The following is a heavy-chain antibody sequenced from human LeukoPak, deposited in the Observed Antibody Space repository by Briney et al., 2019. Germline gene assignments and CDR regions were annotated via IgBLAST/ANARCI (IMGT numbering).Heavy chain of an antibody. Sequence: SETLSLTCTVSGGSISSGSYYWSWIRQPAGKGLEWIGRIYTSGSTNYNPSLKSRVTISVDTSKNQFSLRLSSVTAADTAVYYCARNGKYSSGWYPFDYWGQGTLVTVSS. D-gene: IGHD6-19*01. CDR2: IYTSGST. CDR3: ARNGKYSSGWYPFDY. J-gene: IGHJ4*02. V-gene: IGHV4-61*02. CDR1: GGSISSGSYY.